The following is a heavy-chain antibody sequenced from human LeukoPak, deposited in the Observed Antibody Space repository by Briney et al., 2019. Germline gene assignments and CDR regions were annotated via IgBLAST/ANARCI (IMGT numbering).Heavy chain of an antibody. V-gene: IGHV3-23*01. J-gene: IGHJ4*02. D-gene: IGHD6-19*01. CDR3: AKGGWLDD. CDR2: ITETITDT. Sequence: GGTLRLSCAASGFAFSTFAMSWVRQAPGKGLEWVSIITETITDTPHADPVKGRLTISKATSKNTLYLQMDSLRAEDTAVYYCAKGGWLDDWGPGTLVIVSS. CDR1: GFAFSTFA.